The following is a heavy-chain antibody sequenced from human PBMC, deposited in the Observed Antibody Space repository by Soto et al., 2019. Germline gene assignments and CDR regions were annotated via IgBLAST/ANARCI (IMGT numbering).Heavy chain of an antibody. CDR1: GFTFSSYA. J-gene: IGHJ6*02. D-gene: IGHD5-12*01. CDR3: AKRAVNYDGYYYGMDV. CDR2: ISGSGGST. Sequence: EVQLLESGGGLVQPGGSLRLSCAASGFTFSSYAMSWVRQAPGKGLEWVSAISGSGGSTYYAASVKGRFTISRDNSKITLYLQMISLRAEDTAVYYCAKRAVNYDGYYYGMDVWAQGTTVTVSS. V-gene: IGHV3-23*01.